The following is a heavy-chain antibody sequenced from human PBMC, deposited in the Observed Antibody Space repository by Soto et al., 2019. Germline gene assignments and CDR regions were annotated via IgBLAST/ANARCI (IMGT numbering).Heavy chain of an antibody. V-gene: IGHV1-18*01. J-gene: IGHJ4*02. Sequence: QVQLVQSGAEVKKPGASVKVSCKASGYTFTNYGISWVRQAPGQVLEWMGWISAYNGNTNYAQKLQGRVTMTTDTSTSTDYMELRSLRYDDTAVYYCASDSPPVDYWGQGTLVTVSS. CDR2: ISAYNGNT. CDR3: ASDSPPVDY. CDR1: GYTFTNYG.